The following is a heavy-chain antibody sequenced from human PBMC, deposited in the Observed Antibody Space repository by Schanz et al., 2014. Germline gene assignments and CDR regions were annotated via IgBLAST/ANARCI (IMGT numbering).Heavy chain of an antibody. CDR3: ARSARGYAYPLNSYPMDF. V-gene: IGHV1-69*02. CDR2: IIPFLAVS. Sequence: QDQLLQSGAAVKKPGSSVRVSCKASGGTLDTYKIAWVRQVPGQGLEWMGRIIPFLAVSNYAQDFQGRVTFTADRATSTVHMDLRSLSSVDTGLYYCARSARGYAYPLNSYPMDFWGQGSTVIVSS. J-gene: IGHJ6*02. D-gene: IGHD3-16*01. CDR1: GGTLDTYK.